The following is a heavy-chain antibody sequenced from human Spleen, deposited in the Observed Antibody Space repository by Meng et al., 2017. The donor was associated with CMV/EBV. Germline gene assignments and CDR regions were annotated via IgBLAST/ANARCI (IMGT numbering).Heavy chain of an antibody. Sequence: TFSKHGRSWVRQAPGKGPECVANINQDGGQKYYVDSVKGRFTISRDNGKNSLFLQMNSLRAEDTAVYYCARGGIFWSGYWTSGGFDFWGQGTLVTVSS. CDR1: TFSKHG. V-gene: IGHV3-7*01. J-gene: IGHJ4*02. D-gene: IGHD3-3*01. CDR3: ARGGIFWSGYWTSGGFDF. CDR2: INQDGGQK.